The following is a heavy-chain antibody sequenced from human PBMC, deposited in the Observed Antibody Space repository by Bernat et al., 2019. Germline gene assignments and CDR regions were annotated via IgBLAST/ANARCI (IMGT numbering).Heavy chain of an antibody. CDR3: ARDISNFDY. Sequence: VQLVESGGGVVQPGRSLRLSCVASGFTFSRYWLSWVRQAPGKGLEWVANIKPDGSERYYVDSVEGRFTISRDNAQDSLYLQMNSLRAEDTAIYYCARDISNFDYWGQGTLVTVSS. J-gene: IGHJ4*02. CDR2: IKPDGSER. CDR1: GFTFSRYW. V-gene: IGHV3-7*03.